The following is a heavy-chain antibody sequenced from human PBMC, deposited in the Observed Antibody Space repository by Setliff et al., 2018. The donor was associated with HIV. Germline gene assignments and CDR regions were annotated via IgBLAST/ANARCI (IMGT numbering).Heavy chain of an antibody. J-gene: IGHJ5*02. CDR3: ARLGRFIGPAGRFDP. V-gene: IGHV4-38-2*01. Sequence: SETLSLTCFVSGYSISSGYYWGWIRQPPGKGLEWIGSVYHSGSTYYNPSLKSRVTISVDTSKNQFSLKLSSVTAADTAVYYCARLGRFIGPAGRFDPWGQGTLVTVSS. D-gene: IGHD6-13*01. CDR1: GYSISSGYY. CDR2: VYHSGST.